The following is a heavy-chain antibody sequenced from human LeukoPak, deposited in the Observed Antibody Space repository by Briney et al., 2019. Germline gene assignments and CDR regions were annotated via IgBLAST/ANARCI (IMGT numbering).Heavy chain of an antibody. CDR3: AKDMWRFGELDYDY. CDR1: GFTFDDYA. D-gene: IGHD3-10*01. J-gene: IGHJ4*02. Sequence: GGSLRLSCAASGFTFDDYAMHWVRQVPVKGLEWVSLISGDGGSTYYADSVKGRFTISRDNSKNSLYLQMNSLRTEDTALYYCAKDMWRFGELDYDYWGQGTLVTVSS. CDR2: ISGDGGST. V-gene: IGHV3-43*02.